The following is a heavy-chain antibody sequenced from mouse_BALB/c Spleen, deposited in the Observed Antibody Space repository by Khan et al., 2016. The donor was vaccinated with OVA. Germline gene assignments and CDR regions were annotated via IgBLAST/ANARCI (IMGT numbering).Heavy chain of an antibody. Sequence: VELVESGPGLVAPSQSLSITCTVSGFSLSRYNIHWVRQPPGKGLEWLGMIWGGGGTDYNSTLKIRLSIIKDNSKSQVFLKMNSLQTDDTAMYFFARAYYRYDVYYAMDYWGQGTSVTVSS. CDR2: IWGGGGT. D-gene: IGHD2-14*01. V-gene: IGHV2-6-4*01. J-gene: IGHJ4*01. CDR3: ARAYYRYDVYYAMDY. CDR1: GFSLSRYN.